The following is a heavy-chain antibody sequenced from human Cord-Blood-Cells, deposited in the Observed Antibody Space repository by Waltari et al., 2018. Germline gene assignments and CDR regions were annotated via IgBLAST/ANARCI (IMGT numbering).Heavy chain of an antibody. CDR3: ARGHWGYDAFDI. D-gene: IGHD7-27*01. Sequence: QVQLVQSGAAVKKHGATVKVSCKATGYTCPSYAINGVRQATGQALEWMGWMNPNSGNTGYAQKFQGRVTITRNTSISTAYMELSSLRSEDTAVYYCARGHWGYDAFDIWGQGTMVTVSS. CDR2: MNPNSGNT. V-gene: IGHV1-8*03. J-gene: IGHJ3*02. CDR1: GYTCPSYA.